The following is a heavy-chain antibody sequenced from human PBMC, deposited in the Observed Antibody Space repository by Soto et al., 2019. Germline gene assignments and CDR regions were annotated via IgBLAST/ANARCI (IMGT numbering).Heavy chain of an antibody. V-gene: IGHV3-74*01. D-gene: IGHD3-10*01. CDR2: INSDGSST. Sequence: EVQLVESGGGLVQPGGSLRLSCAASGFTFSSYWMHWVRQAPGKGLVWVSRINSDGSSTSYADSVKGRFTISRDNAKNAVYVQVNSQRGGDTGVYYCARGDPYYSGRYFDLWGRGTLVTVSS. CDR1: GFTFSSYW. CDR3: ARGDPYYSGRYFDL. J-gene: IGHJ2*01.